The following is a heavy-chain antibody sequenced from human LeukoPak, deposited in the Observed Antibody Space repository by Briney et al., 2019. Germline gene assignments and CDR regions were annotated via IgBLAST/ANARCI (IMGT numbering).Heavy chain of an antibody. D-gene: IGHD1-26*01. CDR3: ATLVGSTGAFDI. V-gene: IGHV4-39*01. Sequence: SETLSLTCTVSGGSISGSSYYWGWIRQPPGKGLEWIASIYHSGNTYYNPSLKSRVTISVDTSENQFSLKLSSVTAADTAVYYCATLVGSTGAFDIWGQGTMVTVSS. J-gene: IGHJ3*02. CDR2: IYHSGNT. CDR1: GGSISGSSYY.